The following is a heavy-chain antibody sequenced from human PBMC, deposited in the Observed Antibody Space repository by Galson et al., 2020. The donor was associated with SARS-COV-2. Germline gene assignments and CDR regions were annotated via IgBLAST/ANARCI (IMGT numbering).Heavy chain of an antibody. J-gene: IGHJ6*02. CDR2: IYTSGNT. D-gene: IGHD3-3*01. CDR3: ARGEFLEFYYYGMDV. V-gene: IGHV4-61*02. Sequence: WSWIRQPAGKGLESIGRIYTSGNTNYNPSLKSRVTISLDTSKNQFSLRLRSVTAADTAVYYCARGEFLEFYYYGMDVWGQGTTVTVSS.